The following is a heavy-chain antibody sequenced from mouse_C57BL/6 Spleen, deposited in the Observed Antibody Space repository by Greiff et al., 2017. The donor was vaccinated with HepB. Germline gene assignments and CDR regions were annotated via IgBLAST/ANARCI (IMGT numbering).Heavy chain of an antibody. CDR3: ARERYYSNYAGFAY. D-gene: IGHD2-5*01. V-gene: IGHV1-52*01. CDR2: IDPSDSET. Sequence: VQLQQPGAELVRPGSSVKLSCKASGYTFTSYWMHWVKQRPIQGLEWIGNIDPSDSETHYNQTFKDKATLTVDKSSSTAYMQLSSLTSEDSAVYYWARERYYSNYAGFAYWGQGTLVTVSA. CDR1: GYTFTSYW. J-gene: IGHJ3*01.